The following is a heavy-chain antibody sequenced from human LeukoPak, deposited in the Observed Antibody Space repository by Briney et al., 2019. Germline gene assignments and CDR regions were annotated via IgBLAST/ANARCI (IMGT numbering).Heavy chain of an antibody. CDR3: AREPRDLYRRDGYNSHFDY. CDR1: GFTFSSYS. J-gene: IGHJ4*02. D-gene: IGHD5-24*01. V-gene: IGHV3-21*01. Sequence: GGSLRLSCAASGFTFSSYSMNWVRRAPGKGLEWVSSISSSSSYIYYADSVKGRFTISRDNAKNSLYLQMNSLRAEDTAVYYCAREPRDLYRRDGYNSHFDYWGQGTLVTVSS. CDR2: ISSSSSYI.